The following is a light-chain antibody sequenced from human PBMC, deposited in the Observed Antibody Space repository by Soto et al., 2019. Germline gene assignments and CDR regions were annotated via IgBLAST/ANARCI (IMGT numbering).Light chain of an antibody. CDR1: SGHSSSA. J-gene: IGLJ2*01. CDR2: LNSDGSH. CDR3: QTWGTGIQV. Sequence: QSVLTQSPSASASLGASVKLTCTLSSGHSSSAIAWHQQQPEKGPRYLMKLNSDGSHDKGDGIPDRFSGSSSGAERYLTISSLQSEDEADYYCQTWGTGIQVFGGGTKLTVL. V-gene: IGLV4-69*01.